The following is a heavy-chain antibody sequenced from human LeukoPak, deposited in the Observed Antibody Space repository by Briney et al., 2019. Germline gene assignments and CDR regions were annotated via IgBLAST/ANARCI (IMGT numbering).Heavy chain of an antibody. CDR3: ARDNYDYGDYYFDY. J-gene: IGHJ4*02. Sequence: GGSLRLSCGDSGFTFGSYGMNWLRQAPGKGLEWVSFISSGSRAIYYADSVKGGFTISRDNAKNSLYLQMNSLRTEDTAVYYCARDNYDYGDYYFDYWGQGTLVTVSS. D-gene: IGHD4-17*01. V-gene: IGHV3-21*01. CDR1: GFTFGSYG. CDR2: ISSGSRAI.